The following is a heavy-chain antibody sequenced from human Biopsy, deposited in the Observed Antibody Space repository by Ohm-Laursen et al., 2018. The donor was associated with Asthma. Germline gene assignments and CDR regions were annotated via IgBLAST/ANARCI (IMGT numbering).Heavy chain of an antibody. CDR1: GFTFSDYY. V-gene: IGHV3-11*01. D-gene: IGHD3-22*01. J-gene: IGHJ4*02. CDR3: ARGDSSNWSHYYFDY. Sequence: SLRLSCAASGFTFSDYYMSWIRQAPGKGLEWISYINGKSNSIEYADSVKGRFTISRDNAKNSLYLQMNSLRAEDTAVYYCARGDSSNWSHYYFDYWAREPWSPSPQ. CDR2: INGKSNSI.